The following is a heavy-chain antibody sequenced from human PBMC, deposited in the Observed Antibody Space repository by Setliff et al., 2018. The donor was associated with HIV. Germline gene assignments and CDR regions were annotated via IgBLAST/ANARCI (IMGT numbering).Heavy chain of an antibody. CDR3: VLGEQHLY. V-gene: IGHV3-23*03. D-gene: IGHD6-13*01. J-gene: IGHJ4*02. Sequence: GGSLRLSCAASGFTFSSYAMSWVRQAPGKGLEWVSVIYSGGSSTYYADSVKGRFTISRDNAKNSLFLQMKSLRVEDTAVYYCVLGEQHLYWGQGTLVTVSS. CDR2: IYSGGSST. CDR1: GFTFSSYA.